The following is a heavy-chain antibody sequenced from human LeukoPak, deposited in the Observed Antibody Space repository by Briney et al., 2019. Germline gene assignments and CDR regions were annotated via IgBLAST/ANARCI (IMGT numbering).Heavy chain of an antibody. Sequence: KPSETLSLTGTVSGGSISSYYWSWIRQPPGKGLEWIGYIYYSGSTNYNPSLKSRVTISVDTSKNQFSLKLSSVTAADTAVYYCARLSAPDIVATSDYWGQGTLVTVSS. CDR3: ARLSAPDIVATSDY. CDR1: GGSISSYY. V-gene: IGHV4-59*08. J-gene: IGHJ4*02. D-gene: IGHD5-12*01. CDR2: IYYSGST.